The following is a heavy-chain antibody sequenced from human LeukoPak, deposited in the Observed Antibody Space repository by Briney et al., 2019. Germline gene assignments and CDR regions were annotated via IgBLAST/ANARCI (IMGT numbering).Heavy chain of an antibody. CDR3: ARASPTWIHRGVDYYFDY. D-gene: IGHD5-18*01. V-gene: IGHV1-2*02. CDR2: INPNSGGT. Sequence: ASVNVSCKASGYTFTGYYMHWVRQAPGQGLEWMGWINPNSGGTNYAQKFQGRVTMTRDTSISTAYMELSRLRSDDTAVYYCARASPTWIHRGVDYYFDYWGQGTLVTVSS. CDR1: GYTFTGYY. J-gene: IGHJ4*02.